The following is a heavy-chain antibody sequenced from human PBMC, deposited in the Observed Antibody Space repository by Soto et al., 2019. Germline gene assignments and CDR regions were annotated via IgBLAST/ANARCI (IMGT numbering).Heavy chain of an antibody. CDR3: ARENIVVGVPYYYYGMDV. J-gene: IGHJ6*02. CDR2: IYTSGST. D-gene: IGHD2-21*01. V-gene: IGHV4-4*07. Sequence: QVQLQESGPGLVKPSETLSLTCTVSGGSISSYYWSWIRQPAGKGLEWIGRIYTSGSTNYNPSLKSRVTMSVDTSKNQFSLKLSSVTAADTAVYYCARENIVVGVPYYYYGMDVWGQGTTVTVSS. CDR1: GGSISSYY.